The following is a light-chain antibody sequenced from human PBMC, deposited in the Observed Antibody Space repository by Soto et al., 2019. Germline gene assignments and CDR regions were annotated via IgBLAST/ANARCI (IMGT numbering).Light chain of an antibody. J-gene: IGKJ4*01. Sequence: DIQLTQSPSSLSASVGDRVTITCRASQAISSYLAWYQQKPGKVPELLIYATSTLQSGAPSRFSGSGSVTTFTLTISSLQPEDVATYYCHKYNHAPTFGGGTKVEIK. V-gene: IGKV1-27*01. CDR3: HKYNHAPT. CDR2: ATS. CDR1: QAISSY.